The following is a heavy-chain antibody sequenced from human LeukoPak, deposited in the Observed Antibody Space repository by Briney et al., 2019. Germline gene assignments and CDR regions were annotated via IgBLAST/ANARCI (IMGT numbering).Heavy chain of an antibody. J-gene: IGHJ6*02. Sequence: ASVRVSCKASGYTFNNYDINWVRQAPGQGLEWMGWMNPNSGNTGYAQKFQGRFTLTRETFISTAYMELSSLRSDDTAVYYCVRAMAPLDTFNYQYAMDVWGQGTMVTVSS. CDR3: VRAMAPLDTFNYQYAMDV. D-gene: IGHD5-24*01. V-gene: IGHV1-8*01. CDR1: GYTFNNYD. CDR2: MNPNSGNT.